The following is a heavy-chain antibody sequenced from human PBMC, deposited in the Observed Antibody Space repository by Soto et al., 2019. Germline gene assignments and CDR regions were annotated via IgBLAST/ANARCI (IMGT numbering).Heavy chain of an antibody. V-gene: IGHV4-34*01. J-gene: IGHJ6*03. CDR2: INHLGSI. CDR3: ARGGISHWAYFYYMDV. Sequence: SETLSLTCVASGGSLSDYFWSWIRQPPGMALEWIGEINHLGSINYNPSLKSRVTMSVDTSKNQFSLTLSSVTAADTATYYCARGGISHWAYFYYMDVWDRGTTVTVSS. D-gene: IGHD2-21*01. CDR1: GGSLSDYF.